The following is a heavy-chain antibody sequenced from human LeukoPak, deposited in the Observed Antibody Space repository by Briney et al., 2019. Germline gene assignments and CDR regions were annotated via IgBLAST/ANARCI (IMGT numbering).Heavy chain of an antibody. D-gene: IGHD3-3*01. CDR1: GGTLSSYA. V-gene: IGHV1-69*13. Sequence: ASVKVSCKASGGTLSSYAISWVRQAPGQGLEWMGGIIPIFGTANYAQKFQGRVTITADESTSTAYMELRSLRSDDTAVYYCARGHLATIFGVVHHAWVDPWGQGTLVTVSS. J-gene: IGHJ5*02. CDR2: IIPIFGTA. CDR3: ARGHLATIFGVVHHAWVDP.